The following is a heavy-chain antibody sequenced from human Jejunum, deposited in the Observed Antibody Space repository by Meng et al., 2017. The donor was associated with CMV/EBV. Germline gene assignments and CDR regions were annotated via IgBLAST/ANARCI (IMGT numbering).Heavy chain of an antibody. J-gene: IGHJ6*02. CDR2: IRYDGTKT. CDR3: AKDHDLVTGKDYYYAMDV. CDR1: FASYG. V-gene: IGHV3-30*02. D-gene: IGHD2-21*02. Sequence: FASYGMNWVRQGPGTGLEWVSFIRYDGTKTYYADSVKGRFTISRDNSKNTLYLQMNSLRAEDTAIYYCAKDHDLVTGKDYYYAMDVWGQGTTVTVSS.